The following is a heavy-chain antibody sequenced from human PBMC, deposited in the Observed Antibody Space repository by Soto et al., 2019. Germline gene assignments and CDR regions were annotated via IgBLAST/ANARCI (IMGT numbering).Heavy chain of an antibody. J-gene: IGHJ4*02. Sequence: SVKVSCKASVGTFSSYAINWVRQDPGQGLEWMGGIIPIFGTANHAQKFQGRVTITADESTSTGYLDLSSLRSEDTAVYYCAKAVAGPSSLYYFDYWGQGTLVTVSS. V-gene: IGHV1-69*13. CDR1: VGTFSSYA. CDR3: AKAVAGPSSLYYFDY. D-gene: IGHD6-19*01. CDR2: IIPIFGTA.